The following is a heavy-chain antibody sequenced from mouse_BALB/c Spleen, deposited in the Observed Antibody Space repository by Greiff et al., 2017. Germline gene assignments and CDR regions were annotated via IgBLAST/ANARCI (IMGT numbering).Heavy chain of an antibody. CDR1: GYTFTDYE. J-gene: IGHJ3*01. D-gene: IGHD1-2*01. CDR2: IDPETGGT. V-gene: IGHV1-15*01. Sequence: QVQLKESGAELVRPGASVTLSCKASGYTFTDYEMHWVKQTPVHGLEWIGAIDPETGGTAYNQKFKGKATLTADKSSSTAYMELRSLTSEDSAVYYCTRRITTATLRFAYWGQGTLVTVSA. CDR3: TRRITTATLRFAY.